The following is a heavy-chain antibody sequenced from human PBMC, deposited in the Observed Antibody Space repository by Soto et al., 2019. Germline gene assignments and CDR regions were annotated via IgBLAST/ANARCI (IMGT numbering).Heavy chain of an antibody. CDR3: ARVVQNGYSSGWYDDEYYFDY. CDR1: GGSISSGGYY. J-gene: IGHJ4*02. CDR2: IYYSGST. Sequence: SETLSLTCTVSGGSISSGGYYWSWIRQHPGKGLEWIGYIYYSGSTYYNPSLKSRVTISVDTSKDQFSLKLSSVTAADTAVYYCARVVQNGYSSGWYDDEYYFDYWGQGTLVTVSS. V-gene: IGHV4-31*03. D-gene: IGHD6-19*01.